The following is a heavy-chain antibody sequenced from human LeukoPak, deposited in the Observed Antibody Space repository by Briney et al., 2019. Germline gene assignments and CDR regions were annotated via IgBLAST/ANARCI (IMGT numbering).Heavy chain of an antibody. CDR1: GGSISSSSYY. CDR2: IYYSGST. CDR3: ARDRQGPSGSFDY. D-gene: IGHD1-26*01. Sequence: SETLSLTCTVSGGSISSSSYYWGWIRQPPGKGLEWIGIIYYSGSTYSNPSLKSRVTISVDTSKNQFSLKLSSVTAADTAVYYCARDRQGPSGSFDYWGQGTLVTVSS. J-gene: IGHJ4*02. V-gene: IGHV4-39*07.